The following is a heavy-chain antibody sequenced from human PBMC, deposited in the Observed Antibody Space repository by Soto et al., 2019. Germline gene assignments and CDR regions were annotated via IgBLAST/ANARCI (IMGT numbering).Heavy chain of an antibody. CDR1: GGTISGYY. Sequence: SETLSLTCSVPGGTISGYYWTWIRQPAGKGLEWIGRIYSSGDTKYNPSLQSRVTMSLDTSNNQFSPRLTSVTAADTAVYYCARGQRFSDWFDPWGQGTLVTVSS. CDR2: IYSSGDT. CDR3: ARGQRFSDWFDP. J-gene: IGHJ5*02. V-gene: IGHV4-4*07. D-gene: IGHD3-3*01.